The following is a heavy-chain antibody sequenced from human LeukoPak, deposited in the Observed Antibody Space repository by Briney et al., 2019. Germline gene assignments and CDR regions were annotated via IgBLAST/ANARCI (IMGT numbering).Heavy chain of an antibody. J-gene: IGHJ4*02. V-gene: IGHV4-34*01. D-gene: IGHD1-26*01. CDR3: ARGGGGSYFDY. Sequence: SETLSLTCAVYGGSFSGYYWSWIRQPPGKGLEWIGEINHSGSTNYNPSLKSRVTISVDTSKNQFSLKLSSVTAADTAVYYCARGGGGSYFDYWGQGTLVTVSS. CDR1: GGSFSGYY. CDR2: INHSGST.